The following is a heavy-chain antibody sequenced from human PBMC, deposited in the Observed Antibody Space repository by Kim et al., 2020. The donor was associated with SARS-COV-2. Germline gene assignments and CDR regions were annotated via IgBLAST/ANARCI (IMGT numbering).Heavy chain of an antibody. CDR2: IKSKTDGGTT. D-gene: IGHD1-26*01. CDR3: TTSIDPYSGSYEYYFDY. CDR1: GFTFSNAW. V-gene: IGHV3-15*01. Sequence: GGSLRLSCAASGFTFSNAWMSWVRQAPGKGLEWVGRIKSKTDGGTTDYAAPVKGRFTISRDDSKNTLYLQMNSLKTEDTAVYYCTTSIDPYSGSYEYYFDYWGQGTLVTVSS. J-gene: IGHJ4*02.